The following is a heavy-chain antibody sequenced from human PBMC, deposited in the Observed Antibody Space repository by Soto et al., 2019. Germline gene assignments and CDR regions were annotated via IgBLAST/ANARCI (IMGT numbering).Heavy chain of an antibody. CDR2: ITPVFGTA. CDR3: ARSLEGTTVSNWFDP. J-gene: IGHJ5*02. Sequence: QVQLVQSGAEVKKPGSSVKVSCKASADTFNSYSLSWLRQAPGQRLEWMGGITPVFGTADYAQSFEDRLTLTADDPTSTVYMELSSLRSDDTAVYYCARSLEGTTVSNWFDPWGQGALVTVSS. V-gene: IGHV1-69*01. D-gene: IGHD4-17*01. CDR1: ADTFNSYS.